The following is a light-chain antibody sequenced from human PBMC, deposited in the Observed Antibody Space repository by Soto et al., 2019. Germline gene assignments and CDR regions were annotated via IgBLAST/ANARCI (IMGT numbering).Light chain of an antibody. CDR3: QSYDSSLSGSGV. CDR2: DVS. J-gene: IGLJ1*01. Sequence: QSALTQPASVSGSPGQSITISCVGTSSDIGDYNYVSWYQQHPGKVPKVIIYDVSNRPSGVSYRFSATKSGTTASLTITGLQAEDEADYYCQSYDSSLSGSGVFGTGTKVTVL. V-gene: IGLV2-14*01. CDR1: SSDIGDYNY.